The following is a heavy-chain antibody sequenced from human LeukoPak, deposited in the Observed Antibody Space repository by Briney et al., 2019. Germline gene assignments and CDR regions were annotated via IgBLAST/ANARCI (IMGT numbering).Heavy chain of an antibody. Sequence: QSGRSLRLSCAASGFTFSSYGMHWVRQAPGKGLEWVAVISYDGSNKYYADSVKGRFTISRDNSKNTLYLQMNSLRAEDTAVYYCAKDLVVYDSSGCPFDYWGQGTVVTVS. CDR2: ISYDGSNK. J-gene: IGHJ4*02. V-gene: IGHV3-30*18. CDR1: GFTFSSYG. CDR3: AKDLVVYDSSGCPFDY. D-gene: IGHD3-22*01.